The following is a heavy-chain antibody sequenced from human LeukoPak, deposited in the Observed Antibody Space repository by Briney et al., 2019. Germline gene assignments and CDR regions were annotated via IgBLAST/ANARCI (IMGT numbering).Heavy chain of an antibody. V-gene: IGHV3-21*01. Sequence: GGSLRLSCAASGFTFSSYSMNWVRQAPGKGLEWVSSISSSSSYIYYADSVKGRFTISRDNAKNSLYLQMNSLRAEDTAVYYCARDIRAEGDAFDIWGQGTMVTVSS. J-gene: IGHJ3*02. CDR2: ISSSSSYI. CDR1: GFTFSSYS. CDR3: ARDIRAEGDAFDI.